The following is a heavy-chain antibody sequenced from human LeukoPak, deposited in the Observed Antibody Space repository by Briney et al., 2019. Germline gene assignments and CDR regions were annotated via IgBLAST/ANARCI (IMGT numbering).Heavy chain of an antibody. Sequence: ASVKVSCKASGYTFTCYYMHWVRQAPGQGLEWMGWINPNSGGTNYAQKFQGRVTMTRDTSISTAYMELSRLRSDDTAVYYCARGRSPPYYYGMDVWGQGTTVTVSS. J-gene: IGHJ6*02. V-gene: IGHV1-2*02. CDR1: GYTFTCYY. CDR3: ARGRSPPYYYGMDV. CDR2: INPNSGGT.